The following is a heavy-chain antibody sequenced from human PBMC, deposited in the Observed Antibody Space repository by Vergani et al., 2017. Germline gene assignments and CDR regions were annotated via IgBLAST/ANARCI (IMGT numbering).Heavy chain of an antibody. CDR2: INHSGST. Sequence: QVQLQESGPGLVKPSETLSLTCTVSNDSVSNTFYYWGWIRQTPGKGLEWIGEINHSGSTNYNPSLKSRVTISVDTSKNQLSLKLSSVTAADTAVYYCARVQELYDFWSGYRVRYYYYMDVWGKGTTVTVSS. D-gene: IGHD3-3*01. CDR1: NDSVSNTFYY. J-gene: IGHJ6*03. V-gene: IGHV4-39*07. CDR3: ARVQELYDFWSGYRVRYYYYMDV.